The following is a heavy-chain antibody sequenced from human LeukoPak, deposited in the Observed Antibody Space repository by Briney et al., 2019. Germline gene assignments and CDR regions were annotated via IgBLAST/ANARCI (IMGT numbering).Heavy chain of an antibody. D-gene: IGHD6-6*01. CDR2: IYYSGST. V-gene: IGHV4-59*01. Sequence: SETLSLTCPVSGGSISSYYWSWIRQPPGKGLEWIGYIYYSGSTNYNPSLKSRVTISVDTSKNQFSLKLSSVTAADTAVYYCARVGPIAARRDAFDIWGQGTMVTVSS. CDR3: ARVGPIAARRDAFDI. CDR1: GGSISSYY. J-gene: IGHJ3*02.